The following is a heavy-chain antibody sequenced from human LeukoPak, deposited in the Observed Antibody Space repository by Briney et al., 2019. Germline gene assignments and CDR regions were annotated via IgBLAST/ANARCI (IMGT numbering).Heavy chain of an antibody. Sequence: VSLTLTCAASGFSLSSNWWRRHPQAPGKGLEGVGDIGKDGSGYSYVGSVKGGFTISRNNAKNSLYLEINSLPADDTAVYYCARDLDCYATDYWGQGTLVTVSS. V-gene: IGHV3-7*01. CDR2: IGKDGSGY. D-gene: IGHD2-2*01. CDR1: GFSLSSNW. CDR3: ARDLDCYATDY. J-gene: IGHJ4*02.